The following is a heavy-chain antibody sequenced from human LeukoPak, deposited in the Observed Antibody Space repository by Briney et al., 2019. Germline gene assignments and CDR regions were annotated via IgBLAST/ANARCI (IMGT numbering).Heavy chain of an antibody. J-gene: IGHJ4*02. CDR2: IHRDGRT. Sequence: SETLSLTCAVSGVSISTSEWWIWVRRPPGQGLEWIGEIHRDGRTRYNPSLTSRVTMSMDYSKNQFSLNVRFVIAADTAIYYCGKTDIYFNPIDYWGPGSLVTVSS. CDR3: GKTDIYFNPIDY. CDR1: GVSISTSEW. V-gene: IGHV4-4*02. D-gene: IGHD3-9*01.